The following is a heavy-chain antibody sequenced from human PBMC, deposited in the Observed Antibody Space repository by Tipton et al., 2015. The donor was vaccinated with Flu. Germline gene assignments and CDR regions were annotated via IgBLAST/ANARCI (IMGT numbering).Heavy chain of an antibody. CDR2: IYYSGST. D-gene: IGHD3-22*01. Sequence: TLSLTCTVSGGSISSSSYYWGWIRQPPGKGLEWIGSIYYSGSTYYNPSLKSRVTISVDTSKNQFSLKLSSVTAADTAVYYCARALPWGGYYDSSGYYNLAFDIWGQGTMVTVSS. CDR3: ARALPWGGYYDSSGYYNLAFDI. CDR1: GGSISSSSYY. J-gene: IGHJ3*02. V-gene: IGHV4-39*01.